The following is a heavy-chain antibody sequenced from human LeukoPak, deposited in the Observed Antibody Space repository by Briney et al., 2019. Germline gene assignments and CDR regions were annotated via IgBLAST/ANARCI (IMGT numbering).Heavy chain of an antibody. J-gene: IGHJ5*02. CDR1: GGSISSYY. V-gene: IGHV4-59*01. CDR3: AREGLLWFGELLLGWFDP. Sequence: SETLSLTCTVSGGSISSYYWSWIRQPPGKGLEWIGYIYYNGSTNYNPSLKSRVTISVDTSKNQFSLKLNSVTAADTAVYYCAREGLLWFGELLLGWFDPWGQGTLVTVSS. D-gene: IGHD3-10*01. CDR2: IYYNGST.